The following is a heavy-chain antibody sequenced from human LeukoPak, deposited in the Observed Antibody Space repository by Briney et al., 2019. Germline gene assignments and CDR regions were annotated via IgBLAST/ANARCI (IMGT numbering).Heavy chain of an antibody. D-gene: IGHD4-11*01. CDR3: ARLVNNYDYFDY. Sequence: GGSLRLSCAASGFTVSNSYMSWVRQAPGKGLEWVSVIYSGGSTYYADSVKGRFTISRDNSKNTLYLQLNSLRGEDTAVYYCARLVNNYDYFDYWGQGTLVAVSS. V-gene: IGHV3-53*01. J-gene: IGHJ4*02. CDR2: IYSGGST. CDR1: GFTVSNSY.